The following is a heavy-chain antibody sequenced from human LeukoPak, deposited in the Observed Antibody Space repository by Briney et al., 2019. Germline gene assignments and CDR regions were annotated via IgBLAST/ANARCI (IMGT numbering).Heavy chain of an antibody. CDR3: ARDPHSTYSD. J-gene: IGHJ4*02. CDR1: GFTFGDTW. V-gene: IGHV3-7*01. Sequence: PGGSLRLSCAASGFTFGDTWMNWVRQVPGQGLEWVANMKQDGSEKFYVASVKGRFTISRDNAKNSVYLQMNSLRIDDTAVYFCARDPHSTYSDWGQGTLVTVS. D-gene: IGHD2-21*01. CDR2: MKQDGSEK.